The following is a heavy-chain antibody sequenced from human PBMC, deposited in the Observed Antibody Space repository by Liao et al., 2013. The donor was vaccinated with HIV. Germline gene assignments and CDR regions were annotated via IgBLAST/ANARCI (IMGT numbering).Heavy chain of an antibody. CDR3: VTRTDEYYEFRNVVRSKTVSFGTP. V-gene: IGHV4-30-2*01. CDR2: IYHSGSS. D-gene: IGHD3-3*01. Sequence: QLQLQESGSGLVKPSQTLSLTCAVSGGSINNGDYSWSWIRQPPGKGLEWIGYIYHSGSSYYNPSLKTRVTISVDRSKNQFSLKLSSVTAADTAVILTVTRTDEYYEFRNVVRSKTVSFGTPWG. J-gene: IGHJ5*02. CDR1: GGSINNGDYS.